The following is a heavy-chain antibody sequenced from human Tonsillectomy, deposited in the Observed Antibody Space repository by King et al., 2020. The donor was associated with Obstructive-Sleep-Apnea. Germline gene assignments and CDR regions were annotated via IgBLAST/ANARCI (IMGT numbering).Heavy chain of an antibody. CDR1: GFTFSNSA. CDR2: ISYDGSDN. J-gene: IGHJ4*02. Sequence: VQLVEAGGGVVQPGRSLRLSCAASGFTFSNSAMHWVRQAPGKGLEWVAVISYDGSDNYYADSVKGRFTISRDNSKNTLYLQMNSLRAEDTAVYYCARFMTSIGTSYFDYWGQGSLVTVSS. V-gene: IGHV3-30*04. CDR3: ARFMTSIGTSYFDY. D-gene: IGHD6-6*01.